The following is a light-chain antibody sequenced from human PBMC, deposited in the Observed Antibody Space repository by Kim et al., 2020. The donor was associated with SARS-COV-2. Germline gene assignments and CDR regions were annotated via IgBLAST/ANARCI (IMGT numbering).Light chain of an antibody. CDR3: QQTNSSPIT. V-gene: IGKV1-39*01. Sequence: DIQMTQSPSSLSASVGDRVTITCRTTQSISSHLNWYQQKPGRAPKLLISAASTLQGGVPSRFSGSGSETDFTLTISSLQPEDFATYFCQQTNSSPITFGPGTKVDIK. J-gene: IGKJ3*01. CDR1: QSISSH. CDR2: AAS.